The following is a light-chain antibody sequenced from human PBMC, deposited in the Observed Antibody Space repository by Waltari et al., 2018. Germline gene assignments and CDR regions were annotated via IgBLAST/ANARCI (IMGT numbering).Light chain of an antibody. CDR3: QVWDSSGDHVV. CDR2: YDS. V-gene: IGLV3-21*04. J-gene: IGLJ2*01. Sequence: SYVLTQPPSVSVAPGKTASIICGGNNIGSKNVHWHQQKPGQAPVLVISYDSDRPSGIPGRFSGSNSGNTATLTISRVEAGDEADYYCQVWDSSGDHVVFGGGTKLTVL. CDR1: NIGSKN.